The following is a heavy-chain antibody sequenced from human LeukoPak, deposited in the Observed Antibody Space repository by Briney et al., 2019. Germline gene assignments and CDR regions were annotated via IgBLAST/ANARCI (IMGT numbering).Heavy chain of an antibody. V-gene: IGHV1-69*02. CDR3: ARALTQQPGFFDC. CDR1: GGTFSSYT. CDR2: IIPILGIA. D-gene: IGHD6-13*01. J-gene: IGHJ4*02. Sequence: ASVKVSCKASGGTFSSYTISWVRQAPGQGLEWMGRIIPILGIANYAQKFQGRVTITADKSTSTAYMELSSLRSEDTAVYYCARALTQQPGFFDCWGQGTLVTVSS.